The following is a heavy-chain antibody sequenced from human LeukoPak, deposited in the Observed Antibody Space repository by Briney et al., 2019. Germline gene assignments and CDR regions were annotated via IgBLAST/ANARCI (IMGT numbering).Heavy chain of an antibody. CDR1: GFTFSSYA. D-gene: IGHD2-21*02. Sequence: GRSLRLSCAASGFTFSSYAMHWVRQAPGKGLEWVAVISYDGSNKYYADSVKGRFTISRDNSKNTLYLQMNSLRAEDTAVYHCAREGFAVTAFDYWGQGTLVTVSS. J-gene: IGHJ4*02. CDR3: AREGFAVTAFDY. CDR2: ISYDGSNK. V-gene: IGHV3-30-3*01.